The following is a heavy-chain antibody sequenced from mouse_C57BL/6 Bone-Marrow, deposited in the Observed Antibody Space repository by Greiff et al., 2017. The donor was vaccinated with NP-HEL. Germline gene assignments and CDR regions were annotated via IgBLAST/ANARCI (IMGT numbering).Heavy chain of an antibody. CDR2: IYPRSGNT. D-gene: IGHD4-1*01. J-gene: IGHJ2*01. Sequence: QVQLQQSGAELARPGASVKLSCKASGYTFTSYGISWVKQRTGQGLEWIGEIYPRSGNTYYNEKFKGTATLTADKSSSTAYMELRSLTSEDSAVYFCATKQRTVYYFDYWGQGTTLTVSS. CDR3: ATKQRTVYYFDY. V-gene: IGHV1-81*01. CDR1: GYTFTSYG.